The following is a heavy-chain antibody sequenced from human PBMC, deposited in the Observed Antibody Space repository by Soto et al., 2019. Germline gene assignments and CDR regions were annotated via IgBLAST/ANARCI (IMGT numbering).Heavy chain of an antibody. CDR2: ISGSGGST. J-gene: IGHJ4*02. D-gene: IGHD3-3*02. CDR1: GFTFSSYA. V-gene: IGHV3-23*01. Sequence: GGSLRLSCAASGFTFSSYAMSWVRQAPGKGLEWVSSISGSGGSTYYADSVKGRFTISRDNSKNTLYLQMNSLRAEDTAVYYCAKSVGFLEWLSGYWGQGNLVTVSX. CDR3: AKSVGFLEWLSGY.